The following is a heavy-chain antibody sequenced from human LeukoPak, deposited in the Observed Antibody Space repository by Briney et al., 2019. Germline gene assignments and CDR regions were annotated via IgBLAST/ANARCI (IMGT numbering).Heavy chain of an antibody. J-gene: IGHJ4*02. D-gene: IGHD3-16*01. V-gene: IGHV3-30*18. Sequence: GGSLRLSCAASGFTFSSYGMHWARQAPGKGLEWVAVISYDGTNKYYAESVKGRFTISRDNSKNTMYLQMNSLRAEDTAVYYCAKDRSGGSDYGDYWGQGTLVTVSS. CDR3: AKDRSGGSDYGDY. CDR2: ISYDGTNK. CDR1: GFTFSSYG.